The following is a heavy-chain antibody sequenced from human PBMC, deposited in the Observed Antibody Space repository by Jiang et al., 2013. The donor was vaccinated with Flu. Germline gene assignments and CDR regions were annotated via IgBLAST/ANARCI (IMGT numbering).Heavy chain of an antibody. CDR2: ISWNSGRI. V-gene: IGHV3-9*01. J-gene: IGHJ6*02. D-gene: IGHD3-10*01. CDR3: AKESMVRGYYYYGLGV. Sequence: GGGLVQPGRSLRLSCAASGFTFDDYGMHWVRQAPGKGLEWVSGISWNSGRIGYEDSVKGRFTISRDNAKNSLYLQMNSLRAEDTALYYCAKESMVRGYYYYGLGVWGQGATVTVSS. CDR1: GFTFDDYG.